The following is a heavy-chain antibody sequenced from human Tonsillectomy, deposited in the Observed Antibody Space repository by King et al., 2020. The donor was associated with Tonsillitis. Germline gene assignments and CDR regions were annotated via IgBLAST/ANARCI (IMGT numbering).Heavy chain of an antibody. CDR1: GYTFTGYH. CDR2: INPNSGGT. CDR3: AGARWIDGVVVPAKTMPDY. J-gene: IGHJ4*02. Sequence: QLVQSGAEVKKPGASVKVSCKASGYTFTGYHIHWVRQAPGQGLEWMGWINPNSGGTNYAQKFQGRVTMTLHTSISTVYMELRRLRSDDTAVYYCAGARWIDGVVVPAKTMPDYGGQGTLVTVSS. D-gene: IGHD2-2*01. V-gene: IGHV1-2*02.